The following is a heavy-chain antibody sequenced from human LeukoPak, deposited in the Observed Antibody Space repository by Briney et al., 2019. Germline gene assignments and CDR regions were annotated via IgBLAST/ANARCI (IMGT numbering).Heavy chain of an antibody. D-gene: IGHD3-22*01. CDR2: INHSGST. V-gene: IGHV4-34*01. J-gene: IGHJ4*02. Sequence: SETLSLTCAVYGGSFSGYYWSWIRQPPVKGLEWIGEINHSGSTNYNPSLKSRVTISVDTSKNQFSLKLSSVTAADTAVYYCARADYYDSSGRIYYFDYWGQGTLVTVSS. CDR1: GGSFSGYY. CDR3: ARADYYDSSGRIYYFDY.